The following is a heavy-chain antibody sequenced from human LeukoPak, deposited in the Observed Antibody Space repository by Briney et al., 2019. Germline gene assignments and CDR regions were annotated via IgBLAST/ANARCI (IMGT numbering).Heavy chain of an antibody. CDR2: INPNSGGT. V-gene: IGHV1-2*02. Sequence: ASVKVSCKASGYTFTGYYMHWVRQAPGQGLERMGWINPNSGGTNYAQKFQGRVTMTRDTSISTAYMELSRLRSDDTAVYYCAREGQYCSGGSCYSVSESWFDPWGQGTLVTVSS. CDR1: GYTFTGYY. CDR3: AREGQYCSGGSCYSVSESWFDP. D-gene: IGHD2-15*01. J-gene: IGHJ5*02.